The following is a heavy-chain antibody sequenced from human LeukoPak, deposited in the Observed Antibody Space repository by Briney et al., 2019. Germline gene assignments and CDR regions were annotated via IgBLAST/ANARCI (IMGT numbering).Heavy chain of an antibody. J-gene: IGHJ4*02. CDR3: ARDFAPRGYSYGLPFDY. D-gene: IGHD5-18*01. CDR2: IWYDGSNK. CDR1: GFTFSSYG. V-gene: IGHV3-33*01. Sequence: PGGSLRLSCAASGFTFSSYGMHWVRQAPGKGLEWVAVIWYDGSNKYYADSVKGRFTISRDNSKNALYLQMNSLRAEDTAVYYCARDFAPRGYSYGLPFDYWGQGTLVTVSS.